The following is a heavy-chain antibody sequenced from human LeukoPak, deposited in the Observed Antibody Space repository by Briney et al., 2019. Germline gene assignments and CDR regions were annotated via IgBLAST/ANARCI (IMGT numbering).Heavy chain of an antibody. CDR1: GGSISSYY. CDR3: ARGVRYFDWLSPHYFDY. D-gene: IGHD3-9*01. J-gene: IGHJ4*02. CDR2: IYYSGST. Sequence: SKTLSLTCTVSGGSISSYYWSWIRQPPGKGLEWIGYIYYSGSTNYNPSLKSRVTISVDTSKNQFSLKLSSVTAADTAVYYCARGVRYFDWLSPHYFDYWGQGTLVTVSS. V-gene: IGHV4-59*01.